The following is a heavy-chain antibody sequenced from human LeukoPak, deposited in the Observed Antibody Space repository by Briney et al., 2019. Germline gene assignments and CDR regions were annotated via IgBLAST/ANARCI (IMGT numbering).Heavy chain of an antibody. V-gene: IGHV1-2*02. D-gene: IGHD2-15*01. CDR2: INPNSGGT. CDR3: AREDIVVPNDAFDI. Sequence: ASVKVSCKASGYTFTGYYMHWVRQAPGQGLEWMGWINPNSGGTNYAQKFQGRVTMTRDTSISTAYMELSRLRSDDTAVYYCAREDIVVPNDAFDIWGQGTMVTVSS. J-gene: IGHJ3*02. CDR1: GYTFTGYY.